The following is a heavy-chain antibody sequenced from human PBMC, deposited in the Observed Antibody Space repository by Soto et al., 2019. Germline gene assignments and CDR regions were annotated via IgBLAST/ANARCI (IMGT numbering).Heavy chain of an antibody. CDR3: ARDYPQYRYALNVSAP. J-gene: IGHJ5*02. D-gene: IGHD5-18*01. V-gene: IGHV3-11*01. CDR2: ISSSGSAI. Sequence: GAAEGTSVDYCVSCISKNTGKGLEWLSYISSSGSAIYYADSVKGRFTISRDNAKNSLYLQMNSLRAEDTAVYYCARDYPQYRYALNVSAPRVQRTLVPVSS. CDR1: EGTSVDYC.